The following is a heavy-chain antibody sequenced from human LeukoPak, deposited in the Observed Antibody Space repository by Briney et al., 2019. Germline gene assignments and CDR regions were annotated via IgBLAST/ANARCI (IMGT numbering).Heavy chain of an antibody. J-gene: IGHJ6*03. Sequence: SETLSLTCTVSGGSINTANYYWGWLRQPPGKGLEWIGSIYYSETTYDNPSLKSRVTISIETPKNQFSPRLSSVTASDTAVYYCARQRADYYYYYVDVWGEGTTVAVS. CDR1: GGSINTANYY. CDR2: IYYSETT. CDR3: ARQRADYYYYYVDV. V-gene: IGHV4-39*01.